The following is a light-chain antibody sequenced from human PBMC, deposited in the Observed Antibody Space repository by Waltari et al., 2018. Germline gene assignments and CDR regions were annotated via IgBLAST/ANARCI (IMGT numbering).Light chain of an antibody. V-gene: IGKV1-33*01. J-gene: IGKJ5*01. CDR2: DAS. CDR3: LHYDNLPQVT. Sequence: DIQMTQSPSSLSASVGDRVTITCQASQDISNYLNWYKQKPGKAPKLLIYDASNLKPRVPARVSGSGSGTDFTFTIRSLQPEDIATYYCLHYDNLPQVTFGQGTRLEIK. CDR1: QDISNY.